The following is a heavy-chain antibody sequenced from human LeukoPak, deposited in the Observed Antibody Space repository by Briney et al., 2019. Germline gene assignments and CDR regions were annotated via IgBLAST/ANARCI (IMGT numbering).Heavy chain of an antibody. D-gene: IGHD3-10*01. CDR2: IIPIFGTP. V-gene: IGHV1-69*13. Sequence: ASVKVSCKASGGTFSSYGISWVRQAPGHGLEWMGGIIPIFGTPNYAQKFQGRITITADESTSTAYMELSSLRSDDTAVYYCARGSGTITMVRGVLYGMDVWGQGTTVTVSS. CDR1: GGTFSSYG. J-gene: IGHJ6*02. CDR3: ARGSGTITMVRGVLYGMDV.